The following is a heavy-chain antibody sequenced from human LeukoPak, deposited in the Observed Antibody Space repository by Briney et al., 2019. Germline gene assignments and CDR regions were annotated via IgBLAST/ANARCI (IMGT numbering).Heavy chain of an antibody. D-gene: IGHD3-10*01. V-gene: IGHV3-7*01. Sequence: GGSLRLSCAASGFTFSNAWMSWVRQAPGKGLEWVANIKQDGSEKDYVDSVKGRFTISRDNAKNSLFLQMNSLRAEDTAVYYCARVRGGYYFDYWGQGSLVTVSS. CDR1: GFTFSNAW. CDR3: ARVRGGYYFDY. J-gene: IGHJ4*02. CDR2: IKQDGSEK.